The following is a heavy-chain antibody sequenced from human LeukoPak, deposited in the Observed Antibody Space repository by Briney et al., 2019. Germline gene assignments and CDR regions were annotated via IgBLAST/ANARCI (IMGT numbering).Heavy chain of an antibody. Sequence: SETLSLTCDVSGGSVRSYWWGWVRQPAGKGLEWIGSIYRSGGTFYNPSLKSRVTISLDTSKNQFSLKLSSVTAADTAVYFCARGTYGYYMDVWGKGTTVTVSS. V-gene: IGHV4-38-2*01. D-gene: IGHD4-17*01. CDR1: GGSVRSYW. CDR3: ARGTYGYYMDV. CDR2: IYRSGGT. J-gene: IGHJ6*03.